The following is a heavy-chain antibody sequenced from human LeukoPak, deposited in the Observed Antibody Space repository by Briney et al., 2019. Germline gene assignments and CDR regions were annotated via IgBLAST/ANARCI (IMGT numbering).Heavy chain of an antibody. D-gene: IGHD4-17*01. J-gene: IGHJ3*02. CDR3: ARHAYGDPESDAFDI. CDR1: GGTFISYA. Sequence: SVKVSCKASGGTFISYAISWVRQAPGQGLEWMGGIIPIFGTANYAQKFQGRVTITADESTSTAYMELSSLRSEDTAVYYCARHAYGDPESDAFDIWGQGTMVTVSS. CDR2: IIPIFGTA. V-gene: IGHV1-69*13.